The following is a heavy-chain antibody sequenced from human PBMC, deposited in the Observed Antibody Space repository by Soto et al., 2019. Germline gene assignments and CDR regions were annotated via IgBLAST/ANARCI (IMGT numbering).Heavy chain of an antibody. CDR3: ARRSSGWYFDY. D-gene: IGHD6-19*01. Sequence: PGGSLRLSCAASGFTFGSYAMSWVRQAPGKGLEWVSVIYSGGSTYYADSVKGRFTISRDNSKNTLYLQMNSLRAEDTAVYYCARRSSGWYFDYWGQGTLVTVSS. CDR2: IYSGGST. J-gene: IGHJ4*02. V-gene: IGHV3-53*01. CDR1: GFTFGSYA.